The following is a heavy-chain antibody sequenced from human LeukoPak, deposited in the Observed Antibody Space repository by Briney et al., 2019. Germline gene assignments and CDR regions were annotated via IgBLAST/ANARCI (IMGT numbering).Heavy chain of an antibody. Sequence: GASVKVSCKASGGTFSSYAISWVRQAPGQGLEWMGGIIPIFGTANYAQKFQGRVTITADKSTSTAYMELSSLRSDDTAVYYCARVYYYDSSGYSAHENDYWGQGTLVTVSS. CDR1: GGTFSSYA. J-gene: IGHJ4*02. CDR3: ARVYYYDSSGYSAHENDY. D-gene: IGHD3-22*01. V-gene: IGHV1-69*06. CDR2: IIPIFGTA.